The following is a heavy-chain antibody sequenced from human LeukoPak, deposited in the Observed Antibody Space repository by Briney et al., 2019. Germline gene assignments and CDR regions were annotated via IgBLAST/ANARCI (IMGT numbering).Heavy chain of an antibody. Sequence: SVKVSCKASGGTFSSYAISWVRQAPGQGLEWMGGIIPIFGTANYAQKFQGRVTITADESTSTAYMELSSLRSEDTAVYYCAREGSVYGSGSYYNFEYGYFDYWGQGTLVTVSS. J-gene: IGHJ4*02. CDR2: IIPIFGTA. D-gene: IGHD3-10*01. CDR3: AREGSVYGSGSYYNFEYGYFDY. CDR1: GGTFSSYA. V-gene: IGHV1-69*13.